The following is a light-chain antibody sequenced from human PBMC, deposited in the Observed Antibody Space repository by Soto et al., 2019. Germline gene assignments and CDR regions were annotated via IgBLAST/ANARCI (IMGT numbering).Light chain of an antibody. CDR2: DVS. J-gene: IGLJ1*01. CDR1: SSDVGDYNY. V-gene: IGLV2-14*03. Sequence: QSVLTQPASVSGSPGQSITISCTGTSSDVGDYNYVSWFQQHPGKAPKLMIYDVSNRPSGVSNRFSGSKSGNTASLTISGLQAEDEADYYCSSSASGSTLDVFGTGTKVTVL. CDR3: SSSASGSTLDV.